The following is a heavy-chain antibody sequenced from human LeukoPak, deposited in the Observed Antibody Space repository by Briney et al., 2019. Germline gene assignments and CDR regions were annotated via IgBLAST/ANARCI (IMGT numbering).Heavy chain of an antibody. D-gene: IGHD2-15*01. Sequence: SETLSLTCTVSGGPISSGGYYWSWIRQPPGKGLERIGYIYYSGSTYYNPSLKSRVTISVDTSKNQFSLKLSSVTAADTAVYYCAREVTVVVAAIGWFDPWGQGTLVTVSS. V-gene: IGHV4-31*03. CDR3: AREVTVVVAAIGWFDP. CDR2: IYYSGST. J-gene: IGHJ5*02. CDR1: GGPISSGGYY.